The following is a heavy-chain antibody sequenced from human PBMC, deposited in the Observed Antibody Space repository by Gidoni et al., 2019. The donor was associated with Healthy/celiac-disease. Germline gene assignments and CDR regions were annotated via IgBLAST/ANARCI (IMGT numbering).Heavy chain of an antibody. J-gene: IGHJ4*02. CDR2: INAGNGNT. CDR3: ARDLSLSSGWYVRDY. D-gene: IGHD6-19*01. CDR1: GEIFTSYA. Sequence: QVQRVQSGAEVKKPGDSVKVSCKASGEIFTSYAMHWVRQAPGQRLEWMGWINAGNGNTKYSQKFQGRVTITRDTSASTAYMELSSLRSEDTAVYYCARDLSLSSGWYVRDYWGQGTLVTVSS. V-gene: IGHV1-3*01.